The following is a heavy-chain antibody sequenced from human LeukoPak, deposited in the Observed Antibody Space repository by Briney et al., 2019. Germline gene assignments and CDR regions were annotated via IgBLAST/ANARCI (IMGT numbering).Heavy chain of an antibody. J-gene: IGHJ4*02. CDR1: GFTFSDYA. CDR3: ARGYGALSG. Sequence: PGGSLRLSCAAFGFTFSDYAMNWVRQAPGRGLEWVSTISGRGDYTYYADSVKGQFTISRDNSNNTMYLQINSLRAEDTAVYFCARGYGALSGWGQGTLVTVSS. V-gene: IGHV3-23*01. CDR2: ISGRGDYT. D-gene: IGHD4-17*01.